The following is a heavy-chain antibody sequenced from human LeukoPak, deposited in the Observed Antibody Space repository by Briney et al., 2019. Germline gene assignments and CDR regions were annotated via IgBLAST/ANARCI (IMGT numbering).Heavy chain of an antibody. D-gene: IGHD3-10*01. Sequence: SETLSLTCTVSGYSISSGYYWGWIRQPPGKGLEWIGSIYHSGSTYYNPSLKSRVTISVDTSKNQFSLKLSSVTAADTAVYYCAREAEPNYYYGSGSYNNWFDPWGQGTLVTVSS. J-gene: IGHJ5*02. V-gene: IGHV4-38-2*02. CDR1: GYSISSGYY. CDR3: AREAEPNYYYGSGSYNNWFDP. CDR2: IYHSGST.